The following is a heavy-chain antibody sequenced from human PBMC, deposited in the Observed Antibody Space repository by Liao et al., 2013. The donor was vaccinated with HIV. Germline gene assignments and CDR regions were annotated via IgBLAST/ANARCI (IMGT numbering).Heavy chain of an antibody. J-gene: IGHJ4*02. V-gene: IGHV4-61*02. D-gene: IGHD3-3*01. CDR3: ASGGFWSGYYKY. CDR2: IYTSGST. CDR1: GGSISSGSYY. Sequence: QVQLQESGPGLVKPSQTLSLTCTVSGGSISSGSYYWSWIRQPAGKGLEWIGRIYTSGSTNYNPSLKSRVTISIDTSKNQFSLRLSSVTAADTAVYYCASGGFWSGYYKYWGQGTLVTVSS.